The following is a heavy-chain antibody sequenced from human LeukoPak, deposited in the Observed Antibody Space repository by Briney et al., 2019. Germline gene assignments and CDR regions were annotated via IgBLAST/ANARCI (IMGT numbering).Heavy chain of an antibody. D-gene: IGHD3-9*01. CDR1: GDSISSGGYY. CDR3: ARVAADYSILTGYYPEDFNF. V-gene: IGHV4-31*03. J-gene: IGHJ4*02. CDR2: IYYTGST. Sequence: SQTLSLTCTVSGDSISSGGYYWSWVRQHPGKDLEWIGYIYYTGSTYYNPSLESRVTISVDTSKNQFSLTLSSVTAADTAVYYCARVAADYSILTGYYPEDFNFWGQGTLVTVSS.